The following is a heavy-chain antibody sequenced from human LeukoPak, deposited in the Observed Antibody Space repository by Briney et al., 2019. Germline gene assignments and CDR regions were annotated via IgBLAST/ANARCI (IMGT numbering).Heavy chain of an antibody. V-gene: IGHV1-69*05. CDR3: ARGDGHCSSTSCYRGYFDY. CDR1: GGTVSSYA. CDR2: IIPIFGTA. J-gene: IGHJ4*02. Sequence: ASVKVSCKASGGTVSSYAISWVRQAPRQGLEWMGGIIPIFGTANYAQKFQGRVTITTDESTSTAYMELSSLRSEDTAVYYCARGDGHCSSTSCYRGYFDYWGQGTLVTVSS. D-gene: IGHD2-2*01.